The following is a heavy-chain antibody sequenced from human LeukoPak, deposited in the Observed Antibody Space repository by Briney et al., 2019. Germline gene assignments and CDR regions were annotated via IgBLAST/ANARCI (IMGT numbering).Heavy chain of an antibody. CDR3: GMSGDRVPLQDDGFDV. Sequence: GESLKISCKGSGYSFTSYCIGWVRQMPGKGLEWMVIVYPSDSGPTYSPSFQGQANISVDKSINTAYLQWSSLQASDTPMYYCGMSGDRVPLQDDGFDVWGQGTMVTVST. CDR1: GYSFTSYC. CDR2: VYPSDSGP. V-gene: IGHV5-51*01. J-gene: IGHJ3*01. D-gene: IGHD1-26*01.